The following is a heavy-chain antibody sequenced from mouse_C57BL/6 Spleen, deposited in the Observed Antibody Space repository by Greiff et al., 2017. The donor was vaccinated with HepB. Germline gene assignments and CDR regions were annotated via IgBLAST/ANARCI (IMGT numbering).Heavy chain of an antibody. CDR2: ISDGSSYT. CDR3: ARDTTVVATDWYFDV. J-gene: IGHJ1*03. Sequence: EVQLVESGGGLVKPGGSLKLSCAASGFTFSSYAMSWVRQTPEKRLEWVATISDGSSYTYYPDNVKGRFTISRDNAKNNLYLQMSHLKSEDTAMYYCARDTTVVATDWYFDVWGTGTTVTVSS. D-gene: IGHD1-1*01. V-gene: IGHV5-4*01. CDR1: GFTFSSYA.